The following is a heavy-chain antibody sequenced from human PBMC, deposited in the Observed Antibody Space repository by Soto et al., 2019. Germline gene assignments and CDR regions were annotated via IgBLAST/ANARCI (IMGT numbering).Heavy chain of an antibody. V-gene: IGHV1-18*01. J-gene: IGHJ5*02. Sequence: ASVKVSCKASGYTFTSYGISWARQAPGQGLEWMGWISAYNGNTNYAQKLQGRVTMTTDTSTSTAYMELRSLRSDDTAVYYCARDRGSDSSSWYWFDPWGQGTLVTVSS. CDR1: GYTFTSYG. D-gene: IGHD6-13*01. CDR3: ARDRGSDSSSWYWFDP. CDR2: ISAYNGNT.